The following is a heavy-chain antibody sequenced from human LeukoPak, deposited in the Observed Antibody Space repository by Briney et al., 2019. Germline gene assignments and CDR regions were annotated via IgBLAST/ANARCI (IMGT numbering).Heavy chain of an antibody. CDR2: TRNKANSYTT. D-gene: IGHD3-22*01. CDR1: GFTFSDHY. J-gene: IGHJ4*02. Sequence: GGSLRLSCAASGFTFSDHYMDWVRQAPGKGLEWVGRTRNKANSYTTEYAASVKGRFTISRDDSKNSLYLQMNSLKTEDTAVYYCAREYAPNYYDSSGHASVNGYYFDYWGQGTLVTVSS. V-gene: IGHV3-72*01. CDR3: AREYAPNYYDSSGHASVNGYYFDY.